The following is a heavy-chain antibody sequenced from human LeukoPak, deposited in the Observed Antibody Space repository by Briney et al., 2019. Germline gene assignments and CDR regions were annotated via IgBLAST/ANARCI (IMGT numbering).Heavy chain of an antibody. Sequence: GASVKVSCKASGYTFTSYGIGWVRDAPGQGLEWMGWISAYNGNTNYAQKLQGRVTMTTDTSTSTAYMELRSLRSDDTAVYYCARWDDYVCASYRALDYLGQGTLVTVSS. CDR2: ISAYNGNT. CDR1: GYTFTSYG. V-gene: IGHV1-18*01. CDR3: ARWDDYVCASYRALDY. J-gene: IGHJ4*02. D-gene: IGHD3-16*02.